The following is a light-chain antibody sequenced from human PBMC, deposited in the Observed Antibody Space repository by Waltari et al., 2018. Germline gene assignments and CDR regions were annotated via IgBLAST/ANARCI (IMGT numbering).Light chain of an antibody. Sequence: DIQMTQSPSSLSASVGDRVTITCRASQAISNNLAWFQQKSGKAHKSMIYAASSLQRGVPSRFSGSGSETDFTLIISSLQPEDFATYYCQQYNSYPLTFGGGTKVEIK. CDR3: QQYNSYPLT. CDR1: QAISNN. V-gene: IGKV1-16*01. CDR2: AAS. J-gene: IGKJ4*01.